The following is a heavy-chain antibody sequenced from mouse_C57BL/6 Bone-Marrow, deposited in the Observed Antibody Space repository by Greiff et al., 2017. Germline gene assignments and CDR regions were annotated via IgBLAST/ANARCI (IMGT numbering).Heavy chain of an antibody. CDR1: GYTFTSYW. V-gene: IGHV1-59*01. Sequence: VQLQQPGAELVRPGTSVKLSCKASGYTFTSYWMHWVKQRPGQGLEWIGVIDPSDSYTNYNQKFKGKATLTVATSSSTAYMQLSSLTSEDSAVYYCAPYGSSYPYWGQGTLVTVSA. D-gene: IGHD1-1*01. CDR3: APYGSSYPY. J-gene: IGHJ3*01. CDR2: IDPSDSYT.